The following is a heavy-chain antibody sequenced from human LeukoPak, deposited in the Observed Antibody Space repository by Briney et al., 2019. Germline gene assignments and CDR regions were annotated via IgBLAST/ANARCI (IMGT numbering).Heavy chain of an antibody. CDR1: GFTFNTYV. Sequence: GGSLRLSCAASGFTFNTYVMHWVRQAPGKGLVWVARIDTDGKTTTYADSVKGRFTISRDNAKNTMYVQMNRLRAEDTAVYYCVRDKDGYNFWGQGTLVSVSS. J-gene: IGHJ4*02. CDR2: IDTDGKTT. CDR3: VRDKDGYNF. D-gene: IGHD5-24*01. V-gene: IGHV3-74*01.